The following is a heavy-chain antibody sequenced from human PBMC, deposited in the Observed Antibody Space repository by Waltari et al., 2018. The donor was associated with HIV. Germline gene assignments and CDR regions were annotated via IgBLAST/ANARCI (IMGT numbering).Heavy chain of an antibody. J-gene: IGHJ6*02. D-gene: IGHD2-2*02. V-gene: IGHV4-34*01. Sequence: QVQLQQWGAGLLKPSETLSLTCAVYGGSFSGYYWSWIRQPPGKGLEWIGEINHRGSTHYNPSLKSRVIISVDTSMNQCSLKLSSGTAADTAVYYSVRARYCSSTRCYTKGRRNSFYYYALDVWGQGTTVTVSS. CDR1: GGSFSGYY. CDR2: INHRGST. CDR3: VRARYCSSTRCYTKGRRNSFYYYALDV.